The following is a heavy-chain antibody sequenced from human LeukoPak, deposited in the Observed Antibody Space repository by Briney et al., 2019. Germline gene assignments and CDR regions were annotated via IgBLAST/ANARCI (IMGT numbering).Heavy chain of an antibody. V-gene: IGHV4-59*01. D-gene: IGHD2-15*01. CDR1: GGSISSYY. Sequence: SETLSLTCTVSGGSISSYYWSWIRQPPGKGLEWIGYIYNSGSTNYNPSPKSRVTISVDTSKNQFSLKLSSVIAADTAVYYCARATVTATRSYYFDYWGQGTLVTVSS. J-gene: IGHJ4*02. CDR3: ARATVTATRSYYFDY. CDR2: IYNSGST.